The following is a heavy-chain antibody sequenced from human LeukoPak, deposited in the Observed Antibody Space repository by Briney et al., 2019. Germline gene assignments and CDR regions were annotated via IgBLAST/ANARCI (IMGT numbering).Heavy chain of an antibody. J-gene: IGHJ4*02. V-gene: IGHV3-23*01. CDR3: AKAPSSSIYIGGDY. CDR1: GFTFSTYA. Sequence: GGSLRLSCAASGFTFSTYAMTWVLQAPGKGREWVSAFSGSDGSTFYANSVKGQFTISRDNSKNTLYLQMNSLRADDTAVYYCAKAPSSSIYIGGDYWGQGTLVTVSS. CDR2: FSGSDGST. D-gene: IGHD6-13*01.